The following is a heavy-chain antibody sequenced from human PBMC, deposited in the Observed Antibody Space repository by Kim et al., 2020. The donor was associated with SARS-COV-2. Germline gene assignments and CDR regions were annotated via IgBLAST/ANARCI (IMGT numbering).Heavy chain of an antibody. Sequence: ASVKVSCKASGYTFTGYYMHWVRQAPGQGLEWMGWINPNSGGTNYAQKFQGRVTMTRDTSISTAYMELSRLRSDDTAVYYCARSYSSGWYALGYWGQGTLVTVSS. CDR2: INPNSGGT. CDR1: GYTFTGYY. V-gene: IGHV1-2*02. D-gene: IGHD6-19*01. CDR3: ARSYSSGWYALGY. J-gene: IGHJ4*02.